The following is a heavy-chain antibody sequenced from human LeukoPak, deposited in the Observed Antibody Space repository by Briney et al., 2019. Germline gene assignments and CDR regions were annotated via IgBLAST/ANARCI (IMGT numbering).Heavy chain of an antibody. D-gene: IGHD5-18*01. CDR3: VRDVRGYSYGPVDY. Sequence: GRSLRLSCAASGFTFSSYGMHWGRQAPGKGLEWVAVISYDGSNKYYADSVKGRFTISRDNAKNSLYLQMNSLRAEDTAVYYCVRDVRGYSYGPVDYWGQGTLVTVSS. CDR1: GFTFSSYG. J-gene: IGHJ4*02. CDR2: ISYDGSNK. V-gene: IGHV3-30*03.